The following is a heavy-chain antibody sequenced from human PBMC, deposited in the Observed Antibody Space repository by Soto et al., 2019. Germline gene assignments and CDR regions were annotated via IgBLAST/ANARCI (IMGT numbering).Heavy chain of an antibody. V-gene: IGHV4-39*01. CDR3: ARLNGYCISTNCHGYYGMDV. CDR1: GGSVSTNSYS. D-gene: IGHD2-2*03. CDR2: IYSSENT. J-gene: IGHJ6*02. Sequence: SETLSLTCTVSGGSVSTNSYSWGWIRQSPGKGLEWIGTIYSSENTYYNTSLLSRVTISVDTSKNEFSLRLSSVTAADTAVYYCARLNGYCISTNCHGYYGMDVWGQGITVTVSS.